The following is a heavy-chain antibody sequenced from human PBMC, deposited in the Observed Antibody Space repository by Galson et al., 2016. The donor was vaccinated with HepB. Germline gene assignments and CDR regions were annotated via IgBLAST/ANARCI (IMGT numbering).Heavy chain of an antibody. Sequence: SLRLSCAASGFTFRSHAFHWVRQTPGKGLEWGAVISYDGSHTYYTNSVKGRFTVSRDNSKDTLSLQMSSLSIEDTALYSCLKRRKYSGGDVLDIWVQGTMVTVSP. CDR3: LKRRKYSGGDVLDI. CDR2: ISYDGSHT. V-gene: IGHV3-30*14. CDR1: GFTFRSHA. J-gene: IGHJ3*02. D-gene: IGHD3-10*01.